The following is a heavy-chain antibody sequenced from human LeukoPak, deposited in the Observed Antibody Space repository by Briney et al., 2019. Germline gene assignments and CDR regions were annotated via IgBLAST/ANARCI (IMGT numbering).Heavy chain of an antibody. CDR1: GFTFGSYG. D-gene: IGHD3-22*01. CDR2: ISHDGNRK. CDR3: AKSLRGYIYY. Sequence: PGRSLRLSCAAFGFTFGSYGMHWVRQAPGKGLDWVAVISHDGNRKNYADSVKGRFTISRDNSKNTLYLQMNSLRAEDTAVYYCAKSLRGYIYYWGQGTLVTVSS. V-gene: IGHV3-30*18. J-gene: IGHJ4*02.